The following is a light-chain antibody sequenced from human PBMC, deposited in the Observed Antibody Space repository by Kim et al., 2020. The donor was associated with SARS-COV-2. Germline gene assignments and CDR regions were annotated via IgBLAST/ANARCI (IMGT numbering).Light chain of an antibody. J-gene: IGLJ3*02. CDR2: ENN. Sequence: GKTVTLSCTRSSGSIASNYVQWYQQRPGSSPTAVIFENNQRPSGVPDRFSGSIDSSSNSASLTISGLKTEDEADYYCQSFDSNIQVFGGGTQLTVL. V-gene: IGLV6-57*01. CDR1: SGSIASNY. CDR3: QSFDSNIQV.